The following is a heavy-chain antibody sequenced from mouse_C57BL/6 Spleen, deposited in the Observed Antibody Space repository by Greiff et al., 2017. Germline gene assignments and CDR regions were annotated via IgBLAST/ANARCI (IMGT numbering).Heavy chain of an antibody. V-gene: IGHV1-54*01. CDR2: INPGSGGT. CDR1: GYAFTNYL. CDR3: ARWEEEGNSYAMDY. D-gene: IGHD2-1*01. J-gene: IGHJ4*01. Sequence: QVQLKESGAELVRPGTSVKVSCKASGYAFTNYLIEWVKQRPGQGLEWIGVINPGSGGTNYNEKFKGKATLTADKSSSTAYMQLSSLTSEDSAVYFCARWEEEGNSYAMDYWGQGTSVTVSS.